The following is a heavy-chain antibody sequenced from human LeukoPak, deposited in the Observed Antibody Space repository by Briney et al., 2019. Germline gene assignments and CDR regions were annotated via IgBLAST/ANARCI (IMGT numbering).Heavy chain of an antibody. CDR3: ARGVRRVVPAASGFDY. V-gene: IGHV4-59*01. J-gene: IGHJ4*02. CDR1: GGSISSYY. Sequence: PSETLSLTCTVSGGSISSYYWSWIRQPPGKGLEWIGYIYYSGSTNYNPSLKSRVTISVDTSKNQFSLKLSSVTAADTAVYYCARGVRRVVPAASGFDYWGQGTLVTVSS. CDR2: IYYSGST. D-gene: IGHD2-2*01.